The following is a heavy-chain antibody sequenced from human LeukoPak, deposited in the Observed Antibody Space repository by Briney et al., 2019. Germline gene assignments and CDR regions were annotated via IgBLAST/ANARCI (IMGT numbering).Heavy chain of an antibody. Sequence: GGSLRLSCAASGFTFSSYWMHWVRQAPGKGLEWVAVTHADAIHGNNKYYADSVKGRFTISRDNSKNTFYLQMDSLRAEDTAVYFCVTGGGYYYDHWGQGTLVIVSS. CDR1: GFTFSSYW. V-gene: IGHV3-33*08. CDR3: VTGGGYYYDH. CDR2: THADAIHGNNK. D-gene: IGHD3-22*01. J-gene: IGHJ4*02.